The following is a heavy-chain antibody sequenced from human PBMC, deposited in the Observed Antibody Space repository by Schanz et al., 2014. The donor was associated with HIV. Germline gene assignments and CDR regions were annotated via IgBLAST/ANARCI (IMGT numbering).Heavy chain of an antibody. CDR3: ARGFQGFDY. J-gene: IGHJ4*02. V-gene: IGHV3-66*01. CDR1: GFTVSNNH. Sequence: EVQLVESGGDLVQPGGSLRLSCVFSGFTVSNNHRSWVRQAPGKGLEWVSIIYSAGTTYYTDSVKGRFTISRDNSKNTLYLQMNSLRAEDTSVYYCARGFQGFDYWGQGTLVTVSS. CDR2: IYSAGTT. D-gene: IGHD3-10*01.